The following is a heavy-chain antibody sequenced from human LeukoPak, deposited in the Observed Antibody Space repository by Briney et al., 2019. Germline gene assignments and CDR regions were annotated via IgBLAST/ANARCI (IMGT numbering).Heavy chain of an antibody. D-gene: IGHD1-7*01. CDR3: ARGRRTGTTNFDY. CDR2: IYTSGST. Sequence: SETLSLTCTVSGGSISSGSYYWSWIRQPAGKGLEWIGRIYTSGSTNYNPSLKSRVTISVDTSKNQFSLKLSSVTAADTAVYYCARGRRTGTTNFDYWGQGTLVTVSS. J-gene: IGHJ4*02. V-gene: IGHV4-61*02. CDR1: GGSISSGSYY.